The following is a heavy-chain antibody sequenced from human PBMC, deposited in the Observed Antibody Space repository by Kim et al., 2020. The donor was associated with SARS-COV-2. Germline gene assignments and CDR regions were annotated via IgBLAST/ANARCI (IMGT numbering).Heavy chain of an antibody. CDR1: GFTFSSYE. V-gene: IGHV3-48*03. CDR3: ARDPPRIAARAKYFQH. Sequence: GGSLRLSCAASGFTFSSYEMNWVRQAPGKGLEWVSYISSSGSTIYYADSVKGRFTISRDNAKNSLYLQMNSLRAEDTAVYYCARDPPRIAARAKYFQHWGQGTLGTVSS. CDR2: ISSSGSTI. J-gene: IGHJ1*01. D-gene: IGHD6-13*01.